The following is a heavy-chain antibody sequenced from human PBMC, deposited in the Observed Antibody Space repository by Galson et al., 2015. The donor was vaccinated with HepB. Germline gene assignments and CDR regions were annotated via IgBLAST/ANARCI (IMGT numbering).Heavy chain of an antibody. CDR2: ISWDGGST. J-gene: IGHJ2*01. CDR3: AKSIGGPHWYFDL. Sequence: SLRLSCAASGFTFDDYTMHWVRQAPGKGLEWVSLISWDGGSTYYADSVKGRFTISRDNSKNSLYLQMNSLRTEDTALYYCAKSIGGPHWYFDLWGRGTLVTVSS. V-gene: IGHV3-43*01. D-gene: IGHD3-10*01. CDR1: GFTFDDYT.